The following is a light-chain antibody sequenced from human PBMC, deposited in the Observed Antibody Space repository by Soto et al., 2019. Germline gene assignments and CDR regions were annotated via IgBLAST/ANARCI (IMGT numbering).Light chain of an antibody. Sequence: DIQMTQSPSTLSASVGDRVTITCRASQSISTWLAWYQQKPGKAPNLLIYKASSLQSGVPSRVSGSGSGTEFTLTISSLQTDDFATYYCQQYNDYPITFGGGTTVEIK. CDR3: QQYNDYPIT. CDR1: QSISTW. V-gene: IGKV1-5*03. CDR2: KAS. J-gene: IGKJ4*01.